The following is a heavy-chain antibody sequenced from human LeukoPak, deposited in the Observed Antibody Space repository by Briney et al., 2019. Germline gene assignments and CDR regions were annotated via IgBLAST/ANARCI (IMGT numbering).Heavy chain of an antibody. CDR1: GFTFSSYG. J-gene: IGHJ6*03. V-gene: IGHV3-23*01. CDR3: ARDPYDFWSGYYYYYYYMDV. D-gene: IGHD3-3*01. CDR2: ISNSGGST. Sequence: PGGSLRLSCAASGFTFSSYGMSWVRQVPGKGLEWVSGISNSGGSTYYADSVKGRFTISRDNSKNTLYLQMNSLRAEDTAVYYCARDPYDFWSGYYYYYYYMDVWGKGTTVTVSS.